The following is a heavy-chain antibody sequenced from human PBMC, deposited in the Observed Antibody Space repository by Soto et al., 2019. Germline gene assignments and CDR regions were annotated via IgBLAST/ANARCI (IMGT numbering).Heavy chain of an antibody. CDR1: GASISSGGYY. Sequence: QVQLQESGPGLVKPSQTLSLTCTVSGASISSGGYYWSWIRQHPGKGLEWIGYIYYTGSTYYNPSLTSRVTISVDTSKNQYSLKLSSVTAADTAVYYCARDLRFRGFYGMDVWGQGTTVTVSS. J-gene: IGHJ6*02. V-gene: IGHV4-31*03. CDR3: ARDLRFRGFYGMDV. CDR2: IYYTGST. D-gene: IGHD3-10*01.